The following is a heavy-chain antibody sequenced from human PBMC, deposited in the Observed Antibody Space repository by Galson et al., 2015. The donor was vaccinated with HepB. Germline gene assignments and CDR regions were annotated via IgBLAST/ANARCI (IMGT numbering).Heavy chain of an antibody. CDR1: GFTFSDYY. CDR2: ISTTSSCT. J-gene: IGHJ6*02. CDR3: ARDFYYETRGRVSQYGMDV. V-gene: IGHV3-11*06. D-gene: IGHD3-22*01. Sequence: SLRLSCAASGFTFSDYYMSWIRQAPGKGLEWVSFISTTSSCTNYADSVKGRFTISRDTSQNIVYLQMNSLRVEDTAVYYCARDFYYETRGRVSQYGMDVWGQGTTVTVSS.